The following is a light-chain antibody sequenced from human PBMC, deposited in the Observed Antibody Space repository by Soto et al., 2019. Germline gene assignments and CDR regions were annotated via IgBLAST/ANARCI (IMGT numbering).Light chain of an antibody. J-gene: IGLJ6*01. V-gene: IGLV2-8*01. CDR2: EVS. CDR1: SSDVGGYNY. Sequence: QSALTQPPSASGSPGQSVTISCTGTSSDVGGYNYVSWYQQHPGKAPKLMIYEVSKRPSGVPDRFSGSKSGNTASLTVSGLQAEDEADYYCRSYAGSNNLRVFGTGTQLTVL. CDR3: RSYAGSNNLRV.